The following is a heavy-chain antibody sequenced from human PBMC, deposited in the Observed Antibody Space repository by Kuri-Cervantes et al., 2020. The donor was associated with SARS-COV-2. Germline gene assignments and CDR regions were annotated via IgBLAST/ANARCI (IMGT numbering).Heavy chain of an antibody. CDR2: NNPNSGGA. CDR1: GYTFTGYH. J-gene: IGHJ4*02. Sequence: ASVKVSCKASGYTFTGYHMHWVRQAPGQGLEWLGWNNPNSGGANYAQKFQGWVTMTRDTSISTVYLELSRLSSDGTAVYYCARGEGSRGLMVVLGWRGAGRLDFWGQGTLVTVSS. V-gene: IGHV1-2*04. CDR3: ARGEGSRGLMVVLGWRGAGRLDF. D-gene: IGHD3-10*01.